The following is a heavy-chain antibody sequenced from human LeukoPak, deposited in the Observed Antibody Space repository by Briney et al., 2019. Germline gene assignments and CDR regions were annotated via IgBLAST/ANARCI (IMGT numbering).Heavy chain of an antibody. D-gene: IGHD4-17*01. Sequence: PGGSLRLSCAASGFTFSSYAMNWVRQAPGKGLEWVSSISGGGETTYYADSAKGRFTISRDNSQNTLYLQMNSLRAEDTAVYHCARDYADYVGYFFFDYWGQGTLVTVSS. CDR2: ISGGGETT. V-gene: IGHV3-23*01. CDR1: GFTFSSYA. J-gene: IGHJ4*02. CDR3: ARDYADYVGYFFFDY.